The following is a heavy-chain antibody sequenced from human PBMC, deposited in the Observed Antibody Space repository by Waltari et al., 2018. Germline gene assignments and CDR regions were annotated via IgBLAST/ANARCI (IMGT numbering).Heavy chain of an antibody. J-gene: IGHJ4*02. CDR1: GGSISSYY. CDR3: ASTEYYYDSSGYFDY. D-gene: IGHD3-22*01. V-gene: IGHV4-59*01. Sequence: QVQLQESGPGLVKPSETLSLTCTVSGGSISSYYWRWIRQPPGKGLEWIGYIYYSGSTNYNPSLKSRVTISVDTSKNQFSLKLSSVTAADTAVYYCASTEYYYDSSGYFDYWGQGTLVTVSS. CDR2: IYYSGST.